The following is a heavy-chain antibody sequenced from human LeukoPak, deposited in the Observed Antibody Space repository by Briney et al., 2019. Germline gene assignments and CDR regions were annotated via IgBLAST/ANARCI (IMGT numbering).Heavy chain of an antibody. CDR2: IYYSGST. J-gene: IGHJ4*02. D-gene: IGHD5-18*01. CDR3: ARGASGYSYG. Sequence: SETLSLTCAVYGGSFSGYYWSWIRQPPGKGLEWIGYIYYSGSTNYNPSLKSRVTISIDTSKNQFSLNLSSVTAADTAVYYCARGASGYSYGWGPGTLVTVS. V-gene: IGHV4-59*01. CDR1: GGSFSGYY.